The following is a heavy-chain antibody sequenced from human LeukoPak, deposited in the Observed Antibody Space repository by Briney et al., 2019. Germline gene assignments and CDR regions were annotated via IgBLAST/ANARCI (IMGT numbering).Heavy chain of an antibody. V-gene: IGHV4-59*12. Sequence: SETLSLTCTVSGGSISSYYWSWIRQPPGKGLEWIGYIYHSGSTYYNPSLKSRVTISVDRSKNQFSLKLSSVTAAGTAVYYCARVVTYYYDSSGYSTRDNWGQGTLVTVSS. CDR3: ARVVTYYYDSSGYSTRDN. CDR1: GGSISSYY. CDR2: IYHSGST. D-gene: IGHD3-22*01. J-gene: IGHJ4*02.